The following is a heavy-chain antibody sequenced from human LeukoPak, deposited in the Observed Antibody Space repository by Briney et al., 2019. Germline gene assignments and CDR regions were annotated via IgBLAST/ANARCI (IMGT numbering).Heavy chain of an antibody. D-gene: IGHD3-22*01. J-gene: IGHJ4*02. CDR3: AKDLIN. CDR1: GFTVSSNY. Sequence: PGGSLRLSCAASGFTVSSNYMSWVRQAPGKGLEWVAVISYDGSNKYYADSVKGRFTISRDNSKNTLYLQMNSLRAEDTAVYYCAKDLINWGQGTLVTVSS. V-gene: IGHV3-30*18. CDR2: ISYDGSNK.